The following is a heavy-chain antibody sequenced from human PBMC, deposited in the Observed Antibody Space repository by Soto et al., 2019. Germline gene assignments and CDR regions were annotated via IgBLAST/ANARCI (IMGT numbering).Heavy chain of an antibody. Sequence: PGGSLRLSCAASVFTFSSYGMHWVRQAPGKGLEWVAVIWYDGSNKYYADSVKGRFTISRDNSKNTLYLQMNSLRAEDTAVYYCAREHDSSGYYYYWGQGTLVTVSS. D-gene: IGHD3-22*01. CDR1: VFTFSSYG. CDR3: AREHDSSGYYYY. V-gene: IGHV3-33*01. J-gene: IGHJ4*02. CDR2: IWYDGSNK.